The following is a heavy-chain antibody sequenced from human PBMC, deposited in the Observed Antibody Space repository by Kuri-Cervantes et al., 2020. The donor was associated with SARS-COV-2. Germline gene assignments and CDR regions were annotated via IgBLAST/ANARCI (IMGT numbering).Heavy chain of an antibody. V-gene: IGHV4-34*01. Sequence: SETLSLTCAVYGGSFSGYYWSWSRQPPGKGLEWIGEINHSGSTNYNPSLKSRVTISVDTSKNQFSLKPSSVTAADTAVYYCARDRAPRDWGQGTLVTVSS. CDR2: INHSGST. J-gene: IGHJ4*02. CDR1: GGSFSGYY. CDR3: ARDRAPRD. D-gene: IGHD5-24*01.